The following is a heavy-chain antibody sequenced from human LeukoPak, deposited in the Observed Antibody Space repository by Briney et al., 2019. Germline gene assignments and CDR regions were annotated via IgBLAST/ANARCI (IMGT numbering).Heavy chain of an antibody. CDR2: IYYSVST. CDR3: ARGAGYSSGP. Sequence: SETLSLTCTVSGGSISSYFWSWIRQPPGKGLEWIGYIYYSVSTNYNPSLKSRVTISVDTSKNQFSLKLRSVTAADTAVYYCARGAGYSSGPWGQGTLVTVSS. D-gene: IGHD6-19*01. V-gene: IGHV4-59*01. CDR1: GGSISSYF. J-gene: IGHJ5*02.